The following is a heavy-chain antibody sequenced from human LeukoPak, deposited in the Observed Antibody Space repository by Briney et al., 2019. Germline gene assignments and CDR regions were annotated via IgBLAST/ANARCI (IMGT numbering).Heavy chain of an antibody. Sequence: GGSLRLSCAASGFTVTNAWMNWVRQAPGKGLEWVSYISSSGSTIYYADSVKGRFTISRDNAKNSLYLQMNSLRAEDTAVYYCASGYSYGNDYWGQGTLVTVSS. CDR2: ISSSGSTI. J-gene: IGHJ4*02. D-gene: IGHD5-18*01. V-gene: IGHV3-11*04. CDR1: GFTVTNAW. CDR3: ASGYSYGNDY.